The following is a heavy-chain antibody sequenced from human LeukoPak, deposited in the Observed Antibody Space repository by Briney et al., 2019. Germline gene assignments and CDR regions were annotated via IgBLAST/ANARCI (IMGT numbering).Heavy chain of an antibody. J-gene: IGHJ4*02. CDR2: ISYDGSNK. V-gene: IGHV3-30*18. Sequence: PGGSLRLSCAASGFTFSSYGMHWVRQAPGKGLEWVAVISYDGSNKYYADSVKGRFTISRDNSKNTLYLQMNSLRAEDTAVYYCAKTSDSGWYNDYWGQGTLVTVSS. D-gene: IGHD6-19*01. CDR3: AKTSDSGWYNDY. CDR1: GFTFSSYG.